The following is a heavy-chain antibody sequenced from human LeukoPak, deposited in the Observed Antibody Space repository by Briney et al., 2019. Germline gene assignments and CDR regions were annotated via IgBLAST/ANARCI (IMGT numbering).Heavy chain of an antibody. D-gene: IGHD3-9*01. CDR3: ARGREYYDILTGYYKPPYYFDY. CDR1: GGSFSGYY. Sequence: PSETLSLTCAVYGGSFSGYYWSWIRQPPGKGLEWIGEINHSGSTNYNPSLKSRVTISVDTSKNQFSLKLSSVTAADTAVYYCARGREYYDILTGYYKPPYYFDYWGQGTLVTVSS. CDR2: INHSGST. V-gene: IGHV4-34*01. J-gene: IGHJ4*02.